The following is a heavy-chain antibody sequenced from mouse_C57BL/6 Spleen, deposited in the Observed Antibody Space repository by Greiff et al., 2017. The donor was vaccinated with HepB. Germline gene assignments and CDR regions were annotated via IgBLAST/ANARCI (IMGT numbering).Heavy chain of an antibody. V-gene: IGHV1-54*01. D-gene: IGHD1-1*01. CDR3: ARRGTTVVGNWYFDV. J-gene: IGHJ1*03. CDR2: INPGSGGT. Sequence: VMLVESGAELVRPGTSVKVSCKASGYAFTNYLIEWVKQRPGQGLEWIGVINPGSGGTNYNEKFKGKATLTADKSSSTAYMQLSSLTSEDSAVYFCARRGTTVVGNWYFDVWGTGTTVTFSS. CDR1: GYAFTNYL.